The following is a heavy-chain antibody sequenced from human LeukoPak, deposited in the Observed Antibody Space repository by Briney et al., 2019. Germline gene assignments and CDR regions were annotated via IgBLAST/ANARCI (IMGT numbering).Heavy chain of an antibody. CDR3: AKGTSSWHEFDY. D-gene: IGHD6-13*01. Sequence: GGSLRLSCAASGFTFDDYAMHWGRQAPGKVLEWVSLITWDAGSTYYADSVKGRFTISRDNSKNSLYLQMNSLRAEDTACYCAKGTSSWHEFDYWGQGTLVTVSS. V-gene: IGHV3-43D*03. CDR2: ITWDAGST. J-gene: IGHJ4*02. CDR1: GFTFDDYA.